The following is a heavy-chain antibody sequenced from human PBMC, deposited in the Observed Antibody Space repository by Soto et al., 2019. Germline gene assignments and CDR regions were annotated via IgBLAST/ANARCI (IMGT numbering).Heavy chain of an antibody. CDR2: IYYSGST. Sequence: SETLSLTCTVSGGSISSSSYYWGWIRQPPGKGLEWIGSIYYSGSTYYNPSLKSRVTISVDTSKNQFSLKLSSVTAADTAVYYCATSLRFLEWLLPFPFDYWGQGTLVTVSS. V-gene: IGHV4-39*01. CDR1: GGSISSSSYY. CDR3: ATSLRFLEWLLPFPFDY. J-gene: IGHJ4*02. D-gene: IGHD3-3*01.